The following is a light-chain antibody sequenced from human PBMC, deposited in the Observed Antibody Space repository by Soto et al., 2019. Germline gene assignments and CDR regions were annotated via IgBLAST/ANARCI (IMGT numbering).Light chain of an antibody. CDR3: QQYNNWPGT. Sequence: EIVMTQSPATLSVSPGERATLSCRASQSVSSNLAWYQQKPGQAPRLLIYVASTRATCIPARFSGSGSGTEFTLTISSLPSEDFAVYYCQQYNNWPGTFGQGTKVEIK. J-gene: IGKJ1*01. CDR2: VAS. CDR1: QSVSSN. V-gene: IGKV3-15*01.